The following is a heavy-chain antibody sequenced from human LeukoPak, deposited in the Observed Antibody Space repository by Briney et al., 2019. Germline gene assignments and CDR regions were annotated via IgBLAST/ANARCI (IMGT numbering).Heavy chain of an antibody. J-gene: IGHJ4*02. Sequence: TGGSLRLSCAASGFTFSNAWMSWVRQAPGKGLEWVGRIKSKTDGGTTDYAAPVKGRFTISRDDSKNTLYLQMNSLKTEDTAVYYCTTVLYYDSSGYYFAGGYWGQGTLVTVSS. CDR1: GFTFSNAW. CDR2: IKSKTDGGTT. D-gene: IGHD3-22*01. CDR3: TTVLYYDSSGYYFAGGY. V-gene: IGHV3-15*01.